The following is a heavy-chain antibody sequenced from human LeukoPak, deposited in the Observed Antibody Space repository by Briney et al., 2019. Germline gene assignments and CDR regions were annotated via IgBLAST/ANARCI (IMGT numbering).Heavy chain of an antibody. CDR3: ATSKYSGSY. CDR2: ISGSGGRI. Sequence: PGGSLRLSCAASGFTFSSYAMSWVRQAPGQGLELVSAISGSGGRIYYGASVKGRFTISRDNSKNTLNLQMNSLRAEDTAVYYCATSKYSGSYWGQGTLVTVSS. CDR1: GFTFSSYA. D-gene: IGHD1-26*01. V-gene: IGHV3-23*01. J-gene: IGHJ4*02.